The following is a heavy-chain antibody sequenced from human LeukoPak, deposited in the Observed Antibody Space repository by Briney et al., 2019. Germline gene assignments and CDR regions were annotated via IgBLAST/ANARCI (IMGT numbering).Heavy chain of an antibody. CDR2: ISSSGSTI. Sequence: GGSLRLSCAASGFTFSDYYMSWIRQAPGKGLEWVSYISSSGSTIYYADSVKGRFTISRDNAKNSLYLQMNSLRAEDTAVYYCARDIYSSSWYHPPTFDYWGQGTLDTVSS. J-gene: IGHJ4*02. CDR3: ARDIYSSSWYHPPTFDY. D-gene: IGHD6-13*01. V-gene: IGHV3-11*01. CDR1: GFTFSDYY.